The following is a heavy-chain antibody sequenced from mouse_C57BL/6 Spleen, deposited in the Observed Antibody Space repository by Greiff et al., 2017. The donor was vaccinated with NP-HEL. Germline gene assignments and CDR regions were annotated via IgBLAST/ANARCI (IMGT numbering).Heavy chain of an antibody. CDR3: ARRALGTVVATGDY. J-gene: IGHJ2*01. CDR1: GYSFTGYY. V-gene: IGHV1-42*01. D-gene: IGHD1-1*01. Sequence: VQLQQSGPELVKPGASVKISCKASGYSFTGYYMNWVKQSPEKSLEWIGEINPSTGGTTYNQMFKAKATLTVDKSSSTAYMQLKSLTSEDSAVYYCARRALGTVVATGDYWGQGTTLTVSS. CDR2: INPSTGGT.